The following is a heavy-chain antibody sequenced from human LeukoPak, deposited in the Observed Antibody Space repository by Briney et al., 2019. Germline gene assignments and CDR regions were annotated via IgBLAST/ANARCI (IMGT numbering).Heavy chain of an antibody. CDR1: GDTFIPYT. D-gene: IGHD1-26*01. CDR3: ARGSSGSHGAFGI. J-gene: IGHJ3*02. CDR2: TIPSLDVS. V-gene: IGHV1-69*02. Sequence: ASVKVSCKASGDTFIPYTFSWVRQAPGQGLEWIGRTIPSLDVSNYAQKFQGRVTLSADKDTTTTYMELTSLRSEDTAIYYCARGSSGSHGAFGIWGQGTMVTVSS.